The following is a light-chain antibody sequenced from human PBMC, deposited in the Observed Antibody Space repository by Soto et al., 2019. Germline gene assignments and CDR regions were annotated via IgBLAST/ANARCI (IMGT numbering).Light chain of an antibody. CDR1: SSDIGTYNY. CDR3: YSCSRSSGTRYV. Sequence: QSALTQPASVSGSPGQSITISCTGTSSDIGTYNYVSWYQQHPGQAPKLMIYDVSNRPSGVSDRFSGSKSGNTASLTISGLQAEDEADYYCYSCSRSSGTRYVFATGTKLTVL. J-gene: IGLJ1*01. V-gene: IGLV2-14*03. CDR2: DVS.